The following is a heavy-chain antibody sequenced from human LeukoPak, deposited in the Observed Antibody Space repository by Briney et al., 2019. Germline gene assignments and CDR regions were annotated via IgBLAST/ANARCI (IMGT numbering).Heavy chain of an antibody. CDR2: IYPGDSDT. J-gene: IGHJ6*03. CDR1: GYSFTSYW. Sequence: GESLKISCKGSGYSFTSYWIGWVRQMPGKGLEWMGIIYPGDSDTRYSPSFQGQVTISADKSISTAYLQWSSLKASDTAMYYCARAYSYGYVDYYYYMDVWGKGTTVTVSS. CDR3: ARAYSYGYVDYYYYMDV. V-gene: IGHV5-51*01. D-gene: IGHD5-18*01.